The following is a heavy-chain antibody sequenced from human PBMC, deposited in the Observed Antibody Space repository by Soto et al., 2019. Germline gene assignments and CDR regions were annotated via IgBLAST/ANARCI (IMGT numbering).Heavy chain of an antibody. CDR1: GDSISNGDYY. CDR2: IDSSGST. D-gene: IGHD3-16*02. CDR3: ASRYLY. V-gene: IGHV4-30-4*01. Sequence: SETLSLTCTVSGDSISNGDYYWSWIRQPLGRGLEWIGYIDSSGSTYYNPSLKSRLTMSVDMSKNQFSLRLTSVTAADTAVYYCASRYLYWGQGLLVTVS. J-gene: IGHJ4*02.